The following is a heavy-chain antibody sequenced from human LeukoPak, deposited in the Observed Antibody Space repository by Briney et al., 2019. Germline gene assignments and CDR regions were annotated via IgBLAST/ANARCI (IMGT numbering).Heavy chain of an antibody. CDR1: GGSISSSRYY. CDR3: ARRGVVATPDANF. D-gene: IGHD5-12*01. CDR2: IYYTGST. Sequence: PSETLSLTCTVSGGSISSSRYYWGWIRQPPGKGLEWIGSIYYTGSTYYNPSLRSRVSISVDTSKNQFTLKLSSATAADTAVYYCARRGVVATPDANFWGQGTLVTVSS. V-gene: IGHV4-39*01. J-gene: IGHJ4*02.